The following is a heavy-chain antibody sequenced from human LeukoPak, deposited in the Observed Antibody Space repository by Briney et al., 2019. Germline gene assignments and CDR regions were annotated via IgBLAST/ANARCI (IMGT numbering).Heavy chain of an antibody. CDR1: GTSISGYY. J-gene: IGHJ4*02. Sequence: AETLSLTCTVSGTSISGYYWTWIRQPAGTGLEWIGRTYISGSTDYNPSLASRVTMSVDTSKNQFSLKLNSVTAADTAIYYCTRGHGWTDYGGQGTLVTVSS. CDR2: TYISGST. CDR3: TRGHGWTDY. V-gene: IGHV4-4*07. D-gene: IGHD6-19*01.